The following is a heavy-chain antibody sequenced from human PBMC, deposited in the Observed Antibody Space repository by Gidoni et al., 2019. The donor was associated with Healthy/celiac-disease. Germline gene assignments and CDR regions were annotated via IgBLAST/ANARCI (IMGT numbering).Heavy chain of an antibody. D-gene: IGHD5-12*01. V-gene: IGHV4-39*01. CDR3: ARQRWLQFIDY. CDR2: IYYSGST. CDR1: GGSISSSSYY. Sequence: QLQLQESGPGLVKPSETLSLTCTVSGGSISSSSYYWGWIRQPPGKGLEWIGSIYYSGSTYYNPSLKSRVTISVDTSKNQFSLKLSSVTAADTAVYYCARQRWLQFIDYWGQGTLVTVSS. J-gene: IGHJ4*02.